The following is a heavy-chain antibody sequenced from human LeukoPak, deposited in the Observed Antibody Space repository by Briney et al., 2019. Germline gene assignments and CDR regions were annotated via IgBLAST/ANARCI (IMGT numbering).Heavy chain of an antibody. CDR1: GFTFSSYS. CDR3: ARDGIAAVGEVYYFDY. V-gene: IGHV3-21*01. Sequence: PGGSLRLSCAASGFTFSSYSMNWVRQAPGKGLEWASSISSSSSYIYYADSVKGRFTISRDNAKNSLYLQMNSLRAEDTAVYYCARDGIAAVGEVYYFDYWGQGTLVTVSS. CDR2: ISSSSSYI. J-gene: IGHJ4*02. D-gene: IGHD6-13*01.